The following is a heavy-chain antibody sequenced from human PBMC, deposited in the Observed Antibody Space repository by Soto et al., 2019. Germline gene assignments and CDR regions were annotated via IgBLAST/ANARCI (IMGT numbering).Heavy chain of an antibody. D-gene: IGHD3-16*01. J-gene: IGHJ2*01. V-gene: IGHV4-4*07. CDR1: GDSIRGYS. CDR2: FFVTGRI. CDR3: ARGLGRYFDL. Sequence: SETLSLTCTVSGDSIRGYSWSWIRQPAGQGLESLGRFFVTGRINYNPSLKSRVTMSLDTSTNQFSLRLTSVTAADTAVYFCARGLGRYFDLWGRGTLVTVSS.